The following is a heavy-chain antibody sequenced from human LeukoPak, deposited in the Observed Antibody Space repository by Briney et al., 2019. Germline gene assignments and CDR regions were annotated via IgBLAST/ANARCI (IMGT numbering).Heavy chain of an antibody. J-gene: IGHJ6*02. CDR3: ARDRWELPHYYYYGLDV. CDR1: GFTFNDYY. V-gene: IGHV3-11*04. CDR2: IGSSGDSI. D-gene: IGHD1-26*01. Sequence: GGSLRLSCAASGFTFNDYYMSWIRQAPGKGLEWISYIGSSGDSINYADSVKGRFTISRDSAKNSLYLQMNSLRADDTAVYYCARDRWELPHYYYYGLDVWGQGTTVTVSS.